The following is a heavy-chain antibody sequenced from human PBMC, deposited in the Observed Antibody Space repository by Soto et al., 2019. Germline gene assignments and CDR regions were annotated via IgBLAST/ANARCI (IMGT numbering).Heavy chain of an antibody. Sequence: EVQLVESGGGLVKPGGSLRLSCAASGFAFSSYSMNWVRQAPGKGLEWVSAISSSSSYIYYADSVKGRFTSPRDNPKNSPYLQINSLRAEDTAVYYCARVGDGYSFDYWGQGTLVTVSS. CDR3: ARVGDGYSFDY. V-gene: IGHV3-21*01. CDR1: GFAFSSYS. D-gene: IGHD1-26*01. CDR2: ISSSSSYI. J-gene: IGHJ4*02.